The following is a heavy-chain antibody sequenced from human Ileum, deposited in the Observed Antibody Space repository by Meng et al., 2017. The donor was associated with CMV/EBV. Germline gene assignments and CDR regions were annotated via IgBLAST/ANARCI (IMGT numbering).Heavy chain of an antibody. CDR2: VTGGDGRP. Sequence: GESLKISCAASGFAFSNYGMNWVRQAPGKGLEWVSGVTGGDGRPYYVDSVKGRFTISRDVSKNTLYVQMDSLRGEDTAIYYCAKNPTFGTSTRLDPWGQGTLVTVSS. J-gene: IGHJ5*02. CDR1: GFAFSNYG. D-gene: IGHD2-2*01. V-gene: IGHV3-23*01. CDR3: AKNPTFGTSTRLDP.